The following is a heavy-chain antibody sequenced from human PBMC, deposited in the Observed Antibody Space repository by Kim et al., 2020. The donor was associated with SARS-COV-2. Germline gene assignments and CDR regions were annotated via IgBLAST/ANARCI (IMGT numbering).Heavy chain of an antibody. CDR1: GFTFSSYW. Sequence: GGSLRLSCAASGFTFSSYWMSWVRQAPGKGLEWVANIKQDGSEKYYVDSVKGRFTISRDNAKNSLYLQMNSLRAEDTAVYYCARWLLLLLNNWFDPWGQGTLFTVST. CDR3: ARWLLLLLNNWFDP. D-gene: IGHD2-15*01. CDR2: IKQDGSEK. V-gene: IGHV3-7*03. J-gene: IGHJ5*02.